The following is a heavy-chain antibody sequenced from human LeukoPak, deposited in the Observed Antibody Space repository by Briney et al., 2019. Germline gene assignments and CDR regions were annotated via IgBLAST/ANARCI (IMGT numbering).Heavy chain of an antibody. J-gene: IGHJ4*02. CDR1: GYTFTDYY. Sequence: GASVKVSCKASGYTFTDYYMHWVRQAPGQGLEWMGWINPNSGGTNYAQKFQGRVTMTRDTSISTAYMELSRLRSDDTAVYYCARDPVVWRRPHRDYFDYWGQGTLVTVSS. CDR3: ARDPVVWRRPHRDYFDY. D-gene: IGHD2-2*01. V-gene: IGHV1-2*02. CDR2: INPNSGGT.